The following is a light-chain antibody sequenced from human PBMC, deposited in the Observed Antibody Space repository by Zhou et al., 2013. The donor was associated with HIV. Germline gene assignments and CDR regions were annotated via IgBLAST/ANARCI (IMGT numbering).Light chain of an antibody. CDR3: QQYDSLVLT. V-gene: IGKV1-5*03. CDR1: QSIYTW. CDR2: KTS. Sequence: DIQMTQSPSSLSASVGDSVTITCRASQSIYTWLAWYQQRSGEAPDLLIYKTSILEIGVPSRFSGSGSGTEFSLTISGLQPDDFATYYCQQYDSLVLTFGPGTKVDIK. J-gene: IGKJ3*01.